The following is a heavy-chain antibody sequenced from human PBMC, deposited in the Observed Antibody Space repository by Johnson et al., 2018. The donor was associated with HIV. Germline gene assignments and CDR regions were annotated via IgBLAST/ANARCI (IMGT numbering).Heavy chain of an antibody. CDR1: GFTFSSYW. D-gene: IGHD5-18*01. J-gene: IGHJ3*02. V-gene: IGHV3-33*08. CDR2: MWYDGSNK. Sequence: QVQLVESGGGLVQPGGSLRLSCAASGFTFSSYWMSWVRQAPGKGLEWVAVMWYDGSNKYYADSVKGRFTISRDNSKNTLYLQMNSLRAEDTALYYCAREVGIQLWSSDAFDIWGQGTMVTVSS. CDR3: AREVGIQLWSSDAFDI.